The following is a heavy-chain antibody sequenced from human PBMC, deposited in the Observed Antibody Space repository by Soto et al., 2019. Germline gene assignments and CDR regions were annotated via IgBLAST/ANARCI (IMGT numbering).Heavy chain of an antibody. D-gene: IGHD3-16*01. V-gene: IGHV2-5*02. CDR3: ALRMWASWFGLQDAFEV. J-gene: IGHJ3*01. Sequence: QITLKESGPTLVKPTQTLTLTCTFSGFSFSTSGVGVGWIRQPPGKALEWLALISWDDDKRYNPSLKSRLTITKAAAKSQVVLTTTNMDPVDTGTYSCALRMWASWFGLQDAFEVWGPGTMLILSS. CDR1: GFSFSTSGVG. CDR2: ISWDDDK.